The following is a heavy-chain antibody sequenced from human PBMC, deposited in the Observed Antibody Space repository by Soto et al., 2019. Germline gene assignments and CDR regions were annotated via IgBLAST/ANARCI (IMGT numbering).Heavy chain of an antibody. CDR1: GFTFSNAW. CDR2: IKSKTDGGTT. CDR3: TTVFNIVVVVAATFDY. D-gene: IGHD2-15*01. J-gene: IGHJ4*02. Sequence: GSLRLFCAASGFTFSNAWMSLVRQAPGEGVEWVGRIKSKTDGGTTDYAAPVKGRFTISRDDSKNTLYLQMNSLKTEDTAVYYCTTVFNIVVVVAATFDYWGQGTLVTVSS. V-gene: IGHV3-15*01.